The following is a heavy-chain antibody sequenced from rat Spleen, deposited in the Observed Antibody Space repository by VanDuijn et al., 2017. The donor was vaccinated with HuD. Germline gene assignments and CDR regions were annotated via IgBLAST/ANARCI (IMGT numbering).Heavy chain of an antibody. CDR3: ARQGRYNSYVMDA. CDR1: GFTFSDYY. Sequence: EVQLVESDGGLVQPGRSLKLSCAASGFTFSDYYMAWVRQAPTKGLVWVATISYDGSSTYYRDSVKGRFNISSDNAKSTLYLQMDSLRSEDTAAYYCARQGRYNSYVMDAWGQGASVTVSS. J-gene: IGHJ4*01. V-gene: IGHV5-29*01. D-gene: IGHD1-4*01. CDR2: ISYDGSST.